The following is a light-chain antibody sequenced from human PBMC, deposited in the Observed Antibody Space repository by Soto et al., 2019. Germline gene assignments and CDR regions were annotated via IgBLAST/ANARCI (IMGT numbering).Light chain of an antibody. V-gene: IGKV1D-13*01. Sequence: AVQLTQSPSTLSASVGDRLTITCRASQGVGGGLAWYQQKPGKAPSLLVYDASRLQRGVPSRFSGSESGTDFTLPISSLQPEDFATYYCQQYNKYPLTFGGGTKVE. CDR2: DAS. J-gene: IGKJ4*01. CDR1: QGVGGG. CDR3: QQYNKYPLT.